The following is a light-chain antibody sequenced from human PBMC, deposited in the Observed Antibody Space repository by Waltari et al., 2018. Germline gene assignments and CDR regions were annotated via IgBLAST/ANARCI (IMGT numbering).Light chain of an antibody. J-gene: IGKJ4*01. V-gene: IGKV2-30*01. CDR1: EPLFYSDGNTY. CDR3: MQGKSWPLT. Sequence: DVVMTQSPLSLPVTLGQPASISCRSSEPLFYSDGNTYLNWFQQRPGQSPRRLIYKVSNRDSGVPDRFSGSGSGTDFTLKISRVEAEDVGVYYCMQGKSWPLTFGGGTKVEIK. CDR2: KVS.